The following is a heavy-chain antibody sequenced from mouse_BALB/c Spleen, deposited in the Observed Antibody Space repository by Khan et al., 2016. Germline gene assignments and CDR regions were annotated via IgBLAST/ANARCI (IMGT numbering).Heavy chain of an antibody. J-gene: IGHJ2*01. V-gene: IGHV1-15*01. CDR1: GYTFTDYE. Sequence: QVQLQQSGAELVRPGASVTLSCKASGYTFTDYEMHWVKQTPVHGLEWIGSIDPETGGTAYNQKFEGKATLTADTSSNPAYMEHRSLTSADAAVDYCTGWIIYSGNSRLDYWGQGTTLTVSS. CDR3: TGWIIYSGNSRLDY. CDR2: IDPETGGT. D-gene: IGHD2-1*01.